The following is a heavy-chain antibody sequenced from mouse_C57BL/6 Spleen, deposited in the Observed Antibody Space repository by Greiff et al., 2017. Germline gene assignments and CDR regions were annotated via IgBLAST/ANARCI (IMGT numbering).Heavy chain of an antibody. D-gene: IGHD1-1*01. Sequence: VQGVESGAELAKPGASVKLSCTASGYTFTSYWMHWVKQRPGQGLEWIGYINPSSGYTKYNQKFKDKATLTADKSSSTAYMQLSSLTYEDSAVYYCARSDTTGGCDYWGQGTTLTVSS. CDR2: INPSSGYT. CDR3: ARSDTTGGCDY. V-gene: IGHV1-7*01. J-gene: IGHJ2*01. CDR1: GYTFTSYW.